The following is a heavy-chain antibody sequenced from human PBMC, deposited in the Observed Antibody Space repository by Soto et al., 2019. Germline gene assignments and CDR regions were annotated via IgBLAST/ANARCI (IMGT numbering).Heavy chain of an antibody. CDR1: GDSVSSNSAA. D-gene: IGHD3-10*01. CDR3: ARAEYYFGSGSYYNPPSYFEY. J-gene: IGHJ4*02. CDR2: TYYRSKWYN. Sequence: SQTLSLTCAISGDSVSSNSAAWNWIRQSPSRGLEWLGRTYYRSKWYNDYAVSVKSRITINADTSKNQFSLQLNSVTPEDTAVYYFARAEYYFGSGSYYNPPSYFEYWGQGTQVTVSS. V-gene: IGHV6-1*01.